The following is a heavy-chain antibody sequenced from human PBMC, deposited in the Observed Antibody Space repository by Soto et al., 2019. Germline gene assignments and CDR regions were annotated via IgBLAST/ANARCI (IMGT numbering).Heavy chain of an antibody. Sequence: QVQLVQSGGEVKKPGSSVTVSCKASGGTFGNSAISWVRQAPGQGLEWMGGIIPILPTPDYAQKLQGRVTFTSYATTCTAYMELTSLRSEDTAVYYCPRDKHRLQLSGNYYYGMDVSGQGTTVTVSS. CDR1: GGTFGNSA. CDR3: PRDKHRLQLSGNYYYGMDV. CDR2: IIPILPTP. D-gene: IGHD5-12*01. V-gene: IGHV1-69*05. J-gene: IGHJ6*02.